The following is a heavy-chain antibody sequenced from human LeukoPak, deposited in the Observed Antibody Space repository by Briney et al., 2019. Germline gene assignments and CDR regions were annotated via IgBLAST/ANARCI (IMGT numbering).Heavy chain of an antibody. CDR2: INHSGST. J-gene: IGHJ4*02. CDR1: GGSFSGYY. Sequence: PSETLSLTCAVYGGSFSGYYWSWIRQPPGKGLEWIGEINHSGSTNYNPSLKSRVTISVDTSKNQFSLKLSSVTAADTAVYYCARLDYSSSWYYFDYWGQGTLVTVSS. CDR3: ARLDYSSSWYYFDY. D-gene: IGHD6-13*01. V-gene: IGHV4-34*01.